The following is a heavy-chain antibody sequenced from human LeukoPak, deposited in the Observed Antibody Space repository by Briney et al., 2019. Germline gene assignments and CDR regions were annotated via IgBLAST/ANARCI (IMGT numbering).Heavy chain of an antibody. CDR2: ISSIGSTI. Sequence: GGSLRLSCAASGFTFSDYYMTWIRQAPGKGLEWVSYISSIGSTIYYADSVKGRFTISRDNTNNSLYLQMNSLRAEDTAVYYCARDERYDFWSGYLYYFDYWGQGTLVTVSS. CDR1: GFTFSDYY. D-gene: IGHD3-3*01. J-gene: IGHJ4*02. CDR3: ARDERYDFWSGYLYYFDY. V-gene: IGHV3-11*01.